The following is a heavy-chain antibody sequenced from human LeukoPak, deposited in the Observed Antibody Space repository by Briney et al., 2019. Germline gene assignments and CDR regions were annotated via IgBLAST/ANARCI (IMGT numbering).Heavy chain of an antibody. J-gene: IGHJ3*01. CDR1: GASVSSRV. CDR2: ISNRGST. D-gene: IGHD1-26*01. Sequence: SETLSLTCGVSGASVSSRVWSWIRQTPGMGLEWIGYISNRGSTGYNPSLKSRVTISVDAPKKEVSLNVRSVSAADTAVYYCAKGVSGTYFAFDVWGQGRTV. V-gene: IGHV4-59*02. CDR3: AKGVSGTYFAFDV.